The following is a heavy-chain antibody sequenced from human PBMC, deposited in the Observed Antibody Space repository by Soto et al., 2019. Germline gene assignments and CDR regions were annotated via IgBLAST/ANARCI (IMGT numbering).Heavy chain of an antibody. J-gene: IGHJ6*02. CDR1: GGSFSGYY. CDR3: ARGEWELGTQGYYYYGMDV. D-gene: IGHD1-26*01. Sequence: QVQLQQWGAGLLKPSETLSLTCAVYGGSFSGYYWSWIRQPPGKGLEWIGEINHSGSTNYNPSLKSRVTISVDTSKHQFSLKLSSVTAADTAVYYCARGEWELGTQGYYYYGMDVWGQGTTVTVSS. CDR2: INHSGST. V-gene: IGHV4-34*01.